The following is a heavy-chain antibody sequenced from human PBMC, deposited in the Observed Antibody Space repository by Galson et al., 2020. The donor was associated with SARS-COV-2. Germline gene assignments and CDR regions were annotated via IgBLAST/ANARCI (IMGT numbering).Heavy chain of an antibody. V-gene: IGHV3-64*01. D-gene: IGHD3-3*01. Sequence: GGSLRLTCAASGFIFSSYFMYWVRQAPGKGLEFVSSIASNGAGAAYANSVKGRFTISRDNSRKTRFLQICSLTVDDMSVYYCARVGASVAFDVWGQGTIVTVSS. CDR3: ARVGASVAFDV. CDR1: GFIFSSYF. J-gene: IGHJ3*01. CDR2: IASNGAGA.